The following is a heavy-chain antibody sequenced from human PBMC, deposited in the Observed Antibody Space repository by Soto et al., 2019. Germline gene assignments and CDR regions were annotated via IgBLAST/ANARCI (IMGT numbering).Heavy chain of an antibody. CDR1: GGSISSYY. D-gene: IGHD3-3*01. J-gene: IGHJ5*02. V-gene: IGHV4-59*01. CDR2: IYYSGST. CDR3: AREIDRSGDYANWFDP. Sequence: PSETLSLTCTVSGGSISSYYWSWIQQPPGKGLEWIEYIYYSGSTNYNPSLKSRVTISVDTSKNQFSLKLSSVTAADTAVYYCAREIDRSGDYANWFDPWGQGTLVTVSS.